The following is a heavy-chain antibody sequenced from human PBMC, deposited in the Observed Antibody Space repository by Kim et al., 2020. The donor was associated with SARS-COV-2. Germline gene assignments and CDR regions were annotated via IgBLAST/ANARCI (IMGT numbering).Heavy chain of an antibody. CDR3: AKDGVAKPRGYDPSLFDY. D-gene: IGHD5-12*01. V-gene: IGHV3-23*01. Sequence: GGSLRLSCAASGFTFSSYAMSWVRQAPGKGLEWVSAISGSGGSTYYADSVKGRFTISRDNSKNTLYLQMNSLRAEDTAVYYCAKDGVAKPRGYDPSLFDYWGQGTLVTVSS. CDR1: GFTFSSYA. CDR2: ISGSGGST. J-gene: IGHJ4*02.